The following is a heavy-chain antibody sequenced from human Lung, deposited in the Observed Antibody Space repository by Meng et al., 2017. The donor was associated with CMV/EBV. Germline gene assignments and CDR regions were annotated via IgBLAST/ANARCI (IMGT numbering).Heavy chain of an antibody. CDR2: ISTSSTYI. J-gene: IGHJ6*01. CDR3: ARERGSRGYCSTTTCSKGYYYYYGMDV. CDR1: GFTFSSYS. Sequence: GESXKISCTASGFTFSSYSMNWVRQAPGKGLEWVSSISTSSTYIYYSDSVSGRFTISRDNAKHSVYLQMKSLRAEGTAVYYCARERGSRGYCSTTTCSKGYYYYYGMDVWXQRTTVTVSS. D-gene: IGHD2-2*01. V-gene: IGHV3-21*01.